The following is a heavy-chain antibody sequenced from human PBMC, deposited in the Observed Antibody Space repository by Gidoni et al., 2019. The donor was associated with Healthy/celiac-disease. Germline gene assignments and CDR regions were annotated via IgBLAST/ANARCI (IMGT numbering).Heavy chain of an antibody. V-gene: IGHV1-69*01. CDR1: GGTFSRSA. J-gene: IGHJ3*02. D-gene: IGHD1-26*01. CDR3: AREQYSGSYLDAFDI. Sequence: QVQPVQSGAEVQKAGPSGKVSCKAPGGTFSRSAISWVRQAPGQGLGWMGGIIPIFGKANYAQKFQGRVTITAYESTSTAYMELSSLRSEDTAVYYCAREQYSGSYLDAFDIWGQGTMVTVSS. CDR2: IIPIFGKA.